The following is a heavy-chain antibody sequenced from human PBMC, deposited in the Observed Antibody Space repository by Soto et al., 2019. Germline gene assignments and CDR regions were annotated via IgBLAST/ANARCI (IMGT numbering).Heavy chain of an antibody. V-gene: IGHV1-2*04. Sequence: ASVKVSCKASGYTFTGYYMHWVRQAPGQGLEWMGWINPNSGGTNYAQKFQGWVTMTRDTSISTAYMELSRLRSDDTAVYYCARETRRSYYYDSSGYLDAFDIWGQGTMVTGSS. J-gene: IGHJ3*02. CDR1: GYTFTGYY. CDR2: INPNSGGT. CDR3: ARETRRSYYYDSSGYLDAFDI. D-gene: IGHD3-22*01.